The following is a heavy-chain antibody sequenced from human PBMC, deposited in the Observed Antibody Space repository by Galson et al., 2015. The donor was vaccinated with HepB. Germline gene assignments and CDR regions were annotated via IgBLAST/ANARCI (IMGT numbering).Heavy chain of an antibody. CDR1: GFTFSNAW. CDR2: IKSKTDGGTT. Sequence: SLRLSCAASGFTFSNAWMNWVRQAPGKGLEWVGCIKSKTDGGTTDYAAPLKGGFTISRDDSQNTLYLQLNSLKTEDTAVYYCTTGRSLGVWGQGTLVTVSS. J-gene: IGHJ4*02. CDR3: TTGRSLGV. V-gene: IGHV3-15*07.